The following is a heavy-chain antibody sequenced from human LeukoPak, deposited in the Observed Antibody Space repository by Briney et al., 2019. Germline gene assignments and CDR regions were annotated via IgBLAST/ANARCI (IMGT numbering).Heavy chain of an antibody. CDR2: ISSSDSTI. J-gene: IGHJ4*02. CDR3: ARDAFGVDKSPF. CDR1: GFTFSSYS. V-gene: IGHV3-48*01. D-gene: IGHD3-3*01. Sequence: GGSLRLSCAASGFTFSSYSMNWVRQAPGKGLEWVSCISSSDSTIHYADSVKGRFTISRDNAKNSLYLQMNSLRAEDTAVYYCARDAFGVDKSPFWGQGTLVTVSS.